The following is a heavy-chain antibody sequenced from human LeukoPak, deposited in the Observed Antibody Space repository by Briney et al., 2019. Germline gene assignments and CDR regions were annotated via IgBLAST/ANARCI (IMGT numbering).Heavy chain of an antibody. D-gene: IGHD3-9*01. CDR2: ITSGSSTT. CDR3: ARGGNTGYNYNAFDI. V-gene: IGHV3-48*03. Sequence: GGSLRLSCAASGFTFSTYEMNWVRQAPGKGLEWVPYITSGSSTTLYADSVRGRFTVFRDNSKNSLYLQMNSLRAEDTAIYYCARGGNTGYNYNAFDIWGQGTMVTVSS. CDR1: GFTFSTYE. J-gene: IGHJ3*02.